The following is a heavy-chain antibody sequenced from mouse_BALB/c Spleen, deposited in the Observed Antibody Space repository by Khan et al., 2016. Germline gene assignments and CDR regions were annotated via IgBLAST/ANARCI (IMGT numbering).Heavy chain of an antibody. D-gene: IGHD2-4*01. Sequence: QVQLQQSGPSLVQPSQSLSINCIVSGFSLTTYAVHWVRQSPGKGLEWLGVIWGGGTTDYNAAFMSRLSITKDNSKSQVFFKMNSLQSDDTAIYXCAKVDYFDSDGAWVAYWGQGSLVTVST. CDR1: GFSLTTYA. V-gene: IGHV2-5-1*01. J-gene: IGHJ3*01. CDR3: AKVDYFDSDGAWVAY. CDR2: IWGGGTT.